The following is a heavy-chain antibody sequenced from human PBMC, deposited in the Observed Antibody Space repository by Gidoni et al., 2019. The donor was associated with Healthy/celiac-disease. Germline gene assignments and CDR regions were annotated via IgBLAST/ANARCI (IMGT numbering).Heavy chain of an antibody. Sequence: EVPLVESGGGLVQPGGSLRLSCAASGFTFRSYEMNGVRQAPGKGLEWVSDISSSGSTIYYADAVKGRFTISRDNAKNSLYLQMNSLRAEDTAVYYCARVRFRAYYYDSSGYFDDYWGQGTLVTVSS. D-gene: IGHD3-22*01. V-gene: IGHV3-48*03. J-gene: IGHJ4*02. CDR2: ISSSGSTI. CDR3: ARVRFRAYYYDSSGYFDDY. CDR1: GFTFRSYE.